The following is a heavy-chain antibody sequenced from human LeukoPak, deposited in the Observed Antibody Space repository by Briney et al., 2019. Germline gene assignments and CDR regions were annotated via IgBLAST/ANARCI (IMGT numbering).Heavy chain of an antibody. CDR1: GFTFSSYA. V-gene: IGHV3-23*01. D-gene: IGHD3-22*01. Sequence: PGGSLRLSCAASGFTFSSYAMSWVRQAPGKGLEWVSAISGSGGSTYYADSVKGRFTISRDNSKNTMYLQMNSLRAEDTAVYYCAKGITMIVVVKVAFDIWGQGTMVTVSS. CDR3: AKGITMIVVVKVAFDI. J-gene: IGHJ3*02. CDR2: ISGSGGST.